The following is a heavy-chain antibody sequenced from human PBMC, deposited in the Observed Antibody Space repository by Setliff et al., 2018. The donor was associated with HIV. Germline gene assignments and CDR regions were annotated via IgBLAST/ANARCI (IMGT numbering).Heavy chain of an antibody. V-gene: IGHV3-23*01. CDR1: GVTFSSDA. D-gene: IGHD4-17*01. CDR3: AKDRGPYGSDY. CDR2: ISGSDSST. Sequence: SGGSLRLSCVASGVTFSSDAMSWVRQAPGKGLEWVSSISGSDSSTHYAGSAEGRFTISRDNSKNTLYLQMNSLRAEDTAVYYCAKDRGPYGSDYWGQGTLVTVSS. J-gene: IGHJ4*02.